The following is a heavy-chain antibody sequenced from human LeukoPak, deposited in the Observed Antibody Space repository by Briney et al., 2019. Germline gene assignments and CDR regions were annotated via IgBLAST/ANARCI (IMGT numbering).Heavy chain of an antibody. CDR1: GYTFTSYG. CDR3: ARHYCSSTSCISYYYYMDV. V-gene: IGHV1-69*13. J-gene: IGHJ6*03. Sequence: SVKVSCKASGYTFTSYGISWVRQAPGQGLEWMGGIIPIFGTANYAQKFQGRVTITADESTSTAYMELSSLRSEDTAVYYCARHYCSSTSCISYYYYMDVWGKGTTVTVSS. CDR2: IIPIFGTA. D-gene: IGHD2-2*01.